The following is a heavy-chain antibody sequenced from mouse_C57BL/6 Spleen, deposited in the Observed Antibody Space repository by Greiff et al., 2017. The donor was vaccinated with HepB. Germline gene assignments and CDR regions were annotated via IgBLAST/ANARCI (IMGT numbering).Heavy chain of an antibody. CDR1: GFTFSSYT. V-gene: IGHV5-9*04. Sequence: DVQLQESGGGLVKPGGSLKLSCAASGFTFSSYTMSWVRQTPEKRLEWVATISGGGGNTYYPDSVKGRFTISRDNAKNTLYLQMSSLRSEDTALYYCARGYEEFAYWGQGTLVTVSA. CDR2: ISGGGGNT. J-gene: IGHJ3*01. CDR3: ARGYEEFAY. D-gene: IGHD2-3*01.